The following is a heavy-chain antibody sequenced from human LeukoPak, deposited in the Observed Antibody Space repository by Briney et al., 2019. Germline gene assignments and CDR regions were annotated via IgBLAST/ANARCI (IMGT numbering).Heavy chain of an antibody. V-gene: IGHV1-2*02. D-gene: IGHD5-12*01. CDR2: INPNSGGT. Sequence: GASVKVSCKASGYTFTGYYMHWVRQAPGQGLEWMGWINPNSGGTNYAQKFQGRVTMTRDTSISTAYMELSRLRSDDTAVYYCAREIVATISDAFDIWGQGTMVTVSS. J-gene: IGHJ3*02. CDR1: GYTFTGYY. CDR3: AREIVATISDAFDI.